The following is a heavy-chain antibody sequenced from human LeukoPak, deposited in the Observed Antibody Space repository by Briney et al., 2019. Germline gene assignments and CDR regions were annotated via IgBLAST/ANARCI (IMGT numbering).Heavy chain of an antibody. J-gene: IGHJ4*02. CDR1: GGSISSYY. V-gene: IGHV3-7*01. D-gene: IGHD6-19*01. CDR2: INHPGTEK. CDR3: TRDWLDASLDY. Sequence: ETLSLTCTVSGGSISSYYWSWIRQPPGKGLEWVAFINHPGTEKYYVDSVEGRFTISRDNAKNSLYLQMNSLRAEDTAIYYCTRDWLDASLDYWGQGVLVTVSS.